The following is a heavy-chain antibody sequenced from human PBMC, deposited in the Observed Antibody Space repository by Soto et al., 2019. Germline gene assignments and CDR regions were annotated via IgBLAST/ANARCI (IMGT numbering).Heavy chain of an antibody. Sequence: EVQLVESGGGLVKPGGSLRLSCAASGFTFSSYSMTWVRQAPGKGLEWVSSISSSSSYIYYADSVKGRFTISRDNAKNSLYLQMNSLRAEDTAVYYCARDKIAVAGNVDYWGQGTLVTVSS. D-gene: IGHD6-19*01. CDR3: ARDKIAVAGNVDY. J-gene: IGHJ4*02. CDR2: ISSSSSYI. V-gene: IGHV3-21*01. CDR1: GFTFSSYS.